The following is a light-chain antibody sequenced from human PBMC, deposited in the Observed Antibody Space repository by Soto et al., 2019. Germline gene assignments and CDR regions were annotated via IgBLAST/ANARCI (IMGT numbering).Light chain of an antibody. CDR2: VNN. CDR3: QSYASSLSGSV. J-gene: IGLJ1*01. CDR1: SSNIGAGYD. V-gene: IGLV1-40*01. Sequence: QSVLTQPPSVSGAPGQRVTISCTGSSSNIGAGYDVHWYQQLPGTAPKLLIYVNNNRPSGVPDRFSGSKSGTSASLAITGLQAEDEADYYCQSYASSLSGSVFGTGTKVTVL.